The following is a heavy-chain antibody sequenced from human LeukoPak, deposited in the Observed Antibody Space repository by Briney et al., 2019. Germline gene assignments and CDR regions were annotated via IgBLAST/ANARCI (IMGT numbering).Heavy chain of an antibody. CDR3: ARSPPVTPLSGDAFAI. V-gene: IGHV7-4-1*02. CDR2: LNTNTGNP. D-gene: IGHD4-17*01. Sequence: GASVKVSCKASGYTFTSYAMNWVRQAPGQGLEWMGWLNTNTGNPTYAQGFTGRFVFSLDTSVSTAYLQISSLKAEDTAVYYCARSPPVTPLSGDAFAIWGQGTMVTVSS. CDR1: GYTFTSYA. J-gene: IGHJ3*02.